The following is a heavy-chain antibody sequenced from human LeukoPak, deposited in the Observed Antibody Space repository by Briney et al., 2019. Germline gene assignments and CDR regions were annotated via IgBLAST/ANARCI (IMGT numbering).Heavy chain of an antibody. D-gene: IGHD3-10*01. J-gene: IGHJ4*02. CDR3: AKDLNYGFDS. V-gene: IGHV3-23*01. CDR2: ISVSGGST. Sequence: PGGSLRLSCEASGFTFSSYAMSWVRQAPGKGLEWVSTISVSGGSTYYADSVKGRFTISRDNSKNTLHLQMNSLRAEDTAVYYCAKDLNYGFDSWGQGTLVTVSS. CDR1: GFTFSSYA.